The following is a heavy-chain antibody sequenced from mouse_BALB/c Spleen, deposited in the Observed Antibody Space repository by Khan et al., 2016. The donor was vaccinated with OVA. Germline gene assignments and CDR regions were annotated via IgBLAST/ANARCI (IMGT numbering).Heavy chain of an antibody. CDR3: AIRDYFDY. CDR2: ISTDSVNT. V-gene: IGHV1S137*01. Sequence: QVRLQQSGPELVRPGVSVKISCKGSGYTFTDYSMHWVKQNHAKSLEWIGVISTDSVNTNYNQKFKGKATLTVDKSSSTAYMELARMTSEDSAIYYCAIRDYFDYWGQGTTLTVSS. J-gene: IGHJ2*01. CDR1: GYTFTDYS.